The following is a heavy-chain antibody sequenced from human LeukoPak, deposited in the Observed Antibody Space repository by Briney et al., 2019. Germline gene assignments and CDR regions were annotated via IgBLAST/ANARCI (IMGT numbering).Heavy chain of an antibody. V-gene: IGHV3-7*03. J-gene: IGHJ6*02. CDR3: ARGGGLDV. CDR1: GFTFSSYA. Sequence: GGSLRLTCAASGFTFSSYAMSWVRQVPGKGLEWVASINHNGNVNYYVDSVKGRFTISRDNAKNSLYLQMSNLRAEDTAVYFCARGGGLDVWGQGATVTVSS. CDR2: INHNGNVN. D-gene: IGHD3-16*01.